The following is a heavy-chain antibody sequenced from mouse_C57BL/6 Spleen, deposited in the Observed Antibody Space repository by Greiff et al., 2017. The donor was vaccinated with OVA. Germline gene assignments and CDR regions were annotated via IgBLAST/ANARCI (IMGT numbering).Heavy chain of an antibody. Sequence: QVQLQQPGAELVRPGTSVKLSCKASGYTFTSYWMHWVKQRPGQGLEWIGVIDPSDSYTNYNQKFKGKATLTVDTSSSTAYMQLSSLTSEASAVYYCARSYDYDGYFDVWGTGTTVTVSS. V-gene: IGHV1-59*01. CDR2: IDPSDSYT. J-gene: IGHJ1*03. D-gene: IGHD2-4*01. CDR3: ARSYDYDGYFDV. CDR1: GYTFTSYW.